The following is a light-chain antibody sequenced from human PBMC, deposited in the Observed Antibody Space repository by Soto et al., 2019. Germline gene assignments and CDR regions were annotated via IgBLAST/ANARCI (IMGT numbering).Light chain of an antibody. CDR2: GAS. J-gene: IGKJ3*01. CDR1: QSASSNN. V-gene: IGKV3-20*01. CDR3: QQYGSLPFT. Sequence: EIVLTQSPGTLSLSPGERATLSCRASQSASSNNFAWYQQKPGQAPRLLIYGASSRATGIPDRFSGSGSGTDFTLSINRLEPEDFAVFYCQQYGSLPFTFGPGTKVD.